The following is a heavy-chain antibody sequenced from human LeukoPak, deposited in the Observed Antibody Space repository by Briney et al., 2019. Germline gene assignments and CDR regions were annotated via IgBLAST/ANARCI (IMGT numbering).Heavy chain of an antibody. D-gene: IGHD5-18*01. CDR3: ARRIQLWLD. Sequence: GESLKISCKASGYTFGNYWIAWVRQMPGKGLEWMAIIYPGDSDSRYSPSFQGQVTISADKSISTAYLQWSSLKASDTAMYYCARRIQLWLDWGQGTLVTVSS. CDR1: GYTFGNYW. V-gene: IGHV5-51*01. CDR2: IYPGDSDS. J-gene: IGHJ4*02.